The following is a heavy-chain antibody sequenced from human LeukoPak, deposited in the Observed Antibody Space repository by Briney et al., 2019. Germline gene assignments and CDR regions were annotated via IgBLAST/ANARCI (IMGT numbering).Heavy chain of an antibody. J-gene: IGHJ4*02. D-gene: IGHD3-10*01. Sequence: SETLSLTCTVSGVSISSSYWSWIRRPPGKGLEWIGYIYHSGATNYNPSHKSRVTISVDTSKNQFSLKLGSVTAADTAVYYCARGMGSGTYRYFDNWGQGTLVTVSS. CDR3: ARGMGSGTYRYFDN. V-gene: IGHV4-59*01. CDR2: IYHSGAT. CDR1: GVSISSSY.